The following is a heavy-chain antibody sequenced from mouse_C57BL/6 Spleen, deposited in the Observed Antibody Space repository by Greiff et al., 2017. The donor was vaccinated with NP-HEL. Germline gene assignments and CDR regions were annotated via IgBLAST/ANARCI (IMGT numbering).Heavy chain of an antibody. CDR3: ARRGSFITTVVADWYFDV. D-gene: IGHD1-1*01. CDR2: IDPSDSET. CDR1: GYTFTSYW. V-gene: IGHV1-52*01. Sequence: QVQLQQPGAELVRPGSSVKLSCKASGYTFTSYWMQWVKQRPIQGLEWIGNIDPSDSETHYNQKFKDKATLTVDKSSSTAYMQLSSLTSEDSAVYYCARRGSFITTVVADWYFDVWGTGTTVTVSS. J-gene: IGHJ1*03.